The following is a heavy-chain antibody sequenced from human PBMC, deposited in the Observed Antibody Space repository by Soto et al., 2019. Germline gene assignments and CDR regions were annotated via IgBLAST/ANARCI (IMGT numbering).Heavy chain of an antibody. CDR3: TPVPQGQCSGSRCFRWFGP. V-gene: IGHV4-4*02. CDR2: VFHSGST. D-gene: IGHD2-15*01. J-gene: IGHJ5*02. CDR1: GVPMTNTNW. Sequence: SETLSLTCAVSGVPMTNTNWWSWVRQPPGKGLEWIGEVFHSGSTNYNPSLKSRVTISVDKSKNQFSLILTSVTAADTAVYYCTPVPQGQCSGSRCFRWFGPWGQGTLVTVSS.